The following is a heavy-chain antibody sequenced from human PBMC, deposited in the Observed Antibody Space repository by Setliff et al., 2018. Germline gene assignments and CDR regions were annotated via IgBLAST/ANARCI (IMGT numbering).Heavy chain of an antibody. CDR1: GYTFAESI. CDR2: ISVYNGHR. Sequence: ASVKVSCKASGYTFAESIVSWVRQAPGQGLEWMGWISVYNGHRYSAQKLQGRVSMTTDTSTNMAYMELRDLRSDDTAIYYCLRLVRYCTTTSCQRLSGDEYWGQGTVVTVSS. CDR3: LRLVRYCTTTSCQRLSGDEY. J-gene: IGHJ4*02. D-gene: IGHD2-2*01. V-gene: IGHV1-18*01.